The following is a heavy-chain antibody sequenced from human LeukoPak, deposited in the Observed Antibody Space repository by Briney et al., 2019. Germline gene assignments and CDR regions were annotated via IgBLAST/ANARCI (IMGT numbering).Heavy chain of an antibody. J-gene: IGHJ4*02. D-gene: IGHD3-22*01. Sequence: PGGSLRLSCAASGFTFSSYSMNWVRQAPGKGLEWVSSISSSSSYIYYADSVKGRFTISRDNAKNSLYLQMNSLRAEDTAVYYCARVPDYYDSSGYQAREIDYWGQGTLVTVSS. CDR1: GFTFSSYS. CDR3: ARVPDYYDSSGYQAREIDY. V-gene: IGHV3-21*01. CDR2: ISSSSSYI.